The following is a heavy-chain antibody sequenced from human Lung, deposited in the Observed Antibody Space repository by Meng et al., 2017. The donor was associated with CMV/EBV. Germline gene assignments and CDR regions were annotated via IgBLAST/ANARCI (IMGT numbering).Heavy chain of an antibody. J-gene: IGHJ6*02. V-gene: IGHV3-21*01. CDR2: ISSRSGSYI. CDR1: GFTFSTHT. D-gene: IGHD4-11*01. Sequence: GESXKISCAASGFTFSTHTMNWVRQAPGKGLEWVSSISSRSGSYIYYADSVKGRFAISRDNAKNSLYLQMNSLRAEDTAVCYCARDSTVSRRWDGMDVWGQGTTVTVSS. CDR3: ARDSTVSRRWDGMDV.